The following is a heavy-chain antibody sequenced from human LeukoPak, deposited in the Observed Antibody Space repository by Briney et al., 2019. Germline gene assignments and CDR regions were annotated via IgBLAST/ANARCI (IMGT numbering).Heavy chain of an antibody. CDR2: ISAYNGNT. V-gene: IGHV1-18*04. D-gene: IGHD2-2*01. J-gene: IGHJ4*02. Sequence: ASVKVSCKASGYTFTDFYMHWVRQAPGQGLEWMGWISAYNGNTNYAQKLQGRVTMTTDTSTSTAYMELRSLRSDDTAVYYCARALGCSSTSCRMGLDYWGQGTLVTVSS. CDR1: GYTFTDFY. CDR3: ARALGCSSTSCRMGLDY.